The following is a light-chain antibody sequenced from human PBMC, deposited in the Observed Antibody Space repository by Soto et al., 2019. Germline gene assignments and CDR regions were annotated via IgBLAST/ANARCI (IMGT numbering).Light chain of an antibody. V-gene: IGKV3-11*01. Sequence: EIVLTQSPATLSLSRGERATLSCRTSQSVSSYFAWYQQKPGRPPRLLIYDASNRATVIPARFIGSGSGTDFTLTISSLEPEDFAVYYCQQRSNWPITFGQETRLEIK. CDR1: QSVSSY. J-gene: IGKJ5*01. CDR3: QQRSNWPIT. CDR2: DAS.